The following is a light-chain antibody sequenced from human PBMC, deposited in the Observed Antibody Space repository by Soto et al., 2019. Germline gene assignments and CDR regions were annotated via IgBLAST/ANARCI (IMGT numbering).Light chain of an antibody. J-gene: IGKJ2*01. V-gene: IGKV3-20*01. Sequence: EIVLTQSPGTLSLSPGERATLSCRASQSVSSSYLAWYQQKPGQAPRLLIYGASSRSTGIPDRFSRSGSGTDFTLTISRLEPEDFAVYYCQQYGSSPPTFGQGTKLEIK. CDR3: QQYGSSPPT. CDR2: GAS. CDR1: QSVSSSY.